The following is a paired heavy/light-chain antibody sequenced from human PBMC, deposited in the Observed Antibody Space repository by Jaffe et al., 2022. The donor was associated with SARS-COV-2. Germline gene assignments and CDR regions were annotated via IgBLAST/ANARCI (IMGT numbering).Heavy chain of an antibody. CDR1: DGSFSNYF. D-gene: IGHD5-18*01. CDR2: INHNGRT. J-gene: IGHJ4*02. Sequence: QVQLQQWGAGLLKPSETLSLTCAVYDGSFSNYFWNWIRQSPGKGLEWIGEINHNGRTNYNPSLTSRVTISVDTSKNQFSLNLNSVTAADTAVYYCARGGDTPMILTYWGQGTLVTVSS. V-gene: IGHV4-34*01. CDR3: ARGGDTPMILTY.
Light chain of an antibody. J-gene: IGLJ2*01. CDR1: SSDIGGYDY. CDR2: EIN. CDR3: SSYAGSNSLL. Sequence: QSALTQPPSASGSRGQSVTISCTGTSSDIGGYDYVSWYQQHPGKAPKLMIYEINKRPSGVPDRFSGSRSGNTASLTVSGLQAEDEADYYCSSYAGSNSLLFGGGTKLTVL. V-gene: IGLV2-8*01.